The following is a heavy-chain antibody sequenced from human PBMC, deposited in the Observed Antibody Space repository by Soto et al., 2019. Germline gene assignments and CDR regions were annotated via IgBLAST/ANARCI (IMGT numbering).Heavy chain of an antibody. V-gene: IGHV3-43D*04. CDR2: ISWDGGST. D-gene: IGHD3-22*01. Sequence: PGGSLRLSCAASGFTFDDYAMHWVRQAPGKGLEWVSLISWDGGSTYYADSVKGRFTISRDNSKNSLYLQMNSLRAEDTALYYCAKDMAAAAGTGYYDSRGPDYWGQGTLVTVSS. CDR1: GFTFDDYA. CDR3: AKDMAAAAGTGYYDSRGPDY. J-gene: IGHJ4*02.